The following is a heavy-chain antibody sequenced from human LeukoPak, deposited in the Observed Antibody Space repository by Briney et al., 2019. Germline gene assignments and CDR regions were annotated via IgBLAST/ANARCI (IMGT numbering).Heavy chain of an antibody. J-gene: IGHJ4*02. V-gene: IGHV3-23*01. D-gene: IGHD3-10*01. CDR1: GFTFSSYA. Sequence: GGSLRLPCAASGFTFSSYAMSWVRQAPGKGLEWVSAISGSGGSTYYADSVKGRFTISRDNSKNTLYLQMNSLRAEDTAVYYCASTGMVRGAYFDCWGQGTLVTVSS. CDR2: ISGSGGST. CDR3: ASTGMVRGAYFDC.